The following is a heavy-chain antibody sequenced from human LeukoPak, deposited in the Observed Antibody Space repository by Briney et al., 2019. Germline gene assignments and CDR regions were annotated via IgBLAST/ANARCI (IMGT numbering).Heavy chain of an antibody. Sequence: GGSLRLSCAASGFTFSSYAMHWVRQAPGKELEWVAVISYDGSNKYYADSVKGRFTISRDNSKNTLYLQMNSLRAEDTAVYYCARCVRDGYRSGAFDIWGQGTMVTVSS. CDR2: ISYDGSNK. CDR3: ARCVRDGYRSGAFDI. D-gene: IGHD5-24*01. CDR1: GFTFSSYA. V-gene: IGHV3-30*01. J-gene: IGHJ3*02.